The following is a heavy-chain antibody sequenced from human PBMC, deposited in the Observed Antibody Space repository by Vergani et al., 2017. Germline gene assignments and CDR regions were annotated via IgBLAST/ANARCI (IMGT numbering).Heavy chain of an antibody. Sequence: QVQLVESGGGVVQPGRSLRLSCAASGFTFSSYGMHWVRQAPGKGLEWVAVISYDGSNKYYADSVKGRFTISRDNSKNSLYLQMNSLRAEDTAVYYCATKGRYCTNGVCYQLDYWGQGTLVTVSS. D-gene: IGHD2-8*01. CDR2: ISYDGSNK. J-gene: IGHJ4*02. CDR3: ATKGRYCTNGVCYQLDY. V-gene: IGHV3-30*03. CDR1: GFTFSSYG.